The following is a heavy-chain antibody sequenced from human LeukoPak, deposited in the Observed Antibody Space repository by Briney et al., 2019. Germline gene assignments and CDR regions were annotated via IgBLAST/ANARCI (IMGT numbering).Heavy chain of an antibody. J-gene: IGHJ4*02. Sequence: GASVKVSCKASGYTFTAYYIHWVRQAPGQGLEWMGWINPNSGGTNYAQKFQGRVTMTRDMSITTAYMELNRLRSDDTAVYYCAREMDVDAACVYWGQGTLVTVSS. CDR3: AREMDVDAACVY. D-gene: IGHD5-18*01. CDR1: GYTFTAYY. CDR2: INPNSGGT. V-gene: IGHV1-2*02.